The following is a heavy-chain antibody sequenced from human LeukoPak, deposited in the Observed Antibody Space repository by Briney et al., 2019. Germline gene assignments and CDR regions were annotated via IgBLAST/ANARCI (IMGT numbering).Heavy chain of an antibody. J-gene: IGHJ4*02. V-gene: IGHV3-11*04. CDR1: GFTFSDYY. Sequence: GGSLRLSCAASGFTFSDYYMSWIRQAPGKGLEWLSYISSSGSSMYYADSVKGRFTISRDNAKNSLYLQMNSLRAEDTAVYYCAKESRDTAMVEDYFDYWGQGTLVTVSS. CDR2: ISSSGSSM. D-gene: IGHD5-18*01. CDR3: AKESRDTAMVEDYFDY.